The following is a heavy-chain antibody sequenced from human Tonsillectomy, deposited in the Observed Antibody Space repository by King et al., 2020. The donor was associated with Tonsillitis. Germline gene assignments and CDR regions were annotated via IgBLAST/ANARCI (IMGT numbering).Heavy chain of an antibody. D-gene: IGHD3-22*01. CDR1: GGSISSYY. CDR2: IYYSGST. CDR3: ARQSYYYDSSGLFDY. V-gene: IGHV4-59*01. Sequence: QLQESGPGLVKPSETLSLTRTVSGGSISSYYWSWIRQPPGKGLEWIGYIYYSGSTNYNPSLKSRVTISVDTSKNQFSLKLSSVTAADTAVYYCARQSYYYDSSGLFDYWGQGTLVTVSS. J-gene: IGHJ4*02.